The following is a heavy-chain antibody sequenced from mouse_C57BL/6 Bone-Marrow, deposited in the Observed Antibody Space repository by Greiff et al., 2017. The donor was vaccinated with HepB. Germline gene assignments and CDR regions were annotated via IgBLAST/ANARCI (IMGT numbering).Heavy chain of an antibody. V-gene: IGHV1-81*01. CDR3: ARGESYDYVLRGPWFAY. Sequence: QVQLQQSGAELARPGASVKLSCKASGYTFTSYGISWVKQRTGQGLEWIGEIYPRSGNTYYNEKFKGKATLTADKSSSTAYMELRSLTSEDSAVYFCARGESYDYVLRGPWFAYWGQGTLVTVSA. CDR1: GYTFTSYG. D-gene: IGHD2-4*01. CDR2: IYPRSGNT. J-gene: IGHJ3*01.